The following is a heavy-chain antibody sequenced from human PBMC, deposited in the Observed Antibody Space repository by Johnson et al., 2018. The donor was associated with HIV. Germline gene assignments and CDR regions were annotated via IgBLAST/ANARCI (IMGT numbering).Heavy chain of an antibody. CDR1: GFTVSSNY. J-gene: IGHJ3*02. V-gene: IGHV3-66*04. CDR3: AIHSDPWFVSCYYNGAFDI. Sequence: VQLVESGGGLVQPGGALRVSCAASGFTVSSNYMSWVRQAPGQGLEWVSVIYSGGGAYYTDSGKGRFTISRDNSKKTLYLQMNSLRAEDTAVYYCAIHSDPWFVSCYYNGAFDIWGQGTMVTVSS. CDR2: IYSGGGA. D-gene: IGHD3-22*01.